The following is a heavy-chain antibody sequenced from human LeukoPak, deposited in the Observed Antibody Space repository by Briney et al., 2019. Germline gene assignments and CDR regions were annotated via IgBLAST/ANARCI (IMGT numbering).Heavy chain of an antibody. Sequence: GGSLRLSCAASGFTFSSYGMHWVRQAPGKGLEWVAVIWYDGSNKYYADSVKGRFTISRDNSKNTLYLQMNSLIAEDTAVYYCASDYCSSTSCIGYWGQGTLVTVSS. CDR1: GFTFSSYG. J-gene: IGHJ4*02. D-gene: IGHD2-2*01. CDR3: ASDYCSSTSCIGY. V-gene: IGHV3-33*01. CDR2: IWYDGSNK.